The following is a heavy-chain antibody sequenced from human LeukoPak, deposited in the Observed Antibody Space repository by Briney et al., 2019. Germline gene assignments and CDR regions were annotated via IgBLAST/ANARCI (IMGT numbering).Heavy chain of an antibody. CDR2: ISAYNGNT. CDR3: ARGGGEQTYYDFWSGYLYFDY. Sequence: ASVKVSCKASGYTFTSYGISWVRQAPGQGLEWMGWISAYNGNTNYAQELQGRVTMTTDTSTSTAYMELRSLRSDDTAVYYCARGGGEQTYYDFWSGYLYFDYWGQGTLVTVSS. D-gene: IGHD3-3*01. CDR1: GYTFTSYG. V-gene: IGHV1-18*01. J-gene: IGHJ4*02.